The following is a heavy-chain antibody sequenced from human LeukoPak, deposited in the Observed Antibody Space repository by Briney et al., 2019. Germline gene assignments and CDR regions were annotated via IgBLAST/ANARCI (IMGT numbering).Heavy chain of an antibody. V-gene: IGHV4-39*07. CDR2: IYYSGST. CDR3: ARDRYPFGDRPSDYFDY. Sequence: SETLSLTCTVSGGSISSSSYYWGWIRQPPGKGLEWIGSIYYSGSTYYNPSLKSRVTISVDTSKNQFSLKLSSVTAADTAVYYCARDRYPFGDRPSDYFDYWGQGTLVTVSS. CDR1: GGSISSSSYY. J-gene: IGHJ4*02. D-gene: IGHD3-10*01.